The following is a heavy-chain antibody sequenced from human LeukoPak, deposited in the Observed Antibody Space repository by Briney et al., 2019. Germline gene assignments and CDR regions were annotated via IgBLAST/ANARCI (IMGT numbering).Heavy chain of an antibody. Sequence: PGGSLRLSCAASGFTFSSYGMSWVRQAPGKGLEWVSYISSSGSTIYYAGSVKGRFTISRDNAKNSLYLQMNSLRAEDTAVYYCATCAPLGRCYYYYMDVWGKGTTVTISS. D-gene: IGHD3/OR15-3a*01. V-gene: IGHV3-48*04. CDR3: ATCAPLGRCYYYYMDV. CDR2: ISSSGSTI. J-gene: IGHJ6*03. CDR1: GFTFSSYG.